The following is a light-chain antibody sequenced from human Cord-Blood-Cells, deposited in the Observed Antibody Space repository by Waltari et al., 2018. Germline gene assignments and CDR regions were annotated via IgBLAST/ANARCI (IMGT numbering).Light chain of an antibody. J-gene: IGKJ3*01. Sequence: IQLTQFPSSLAASVGDRVTITGGASQGISSYLAWSQQKPGKAPKPLVYAASTLQSGVQTRFSGGGSVTYCTLTISSLQPEYFAAYYCQQLNSYPRAFGPGTKVDIK. CDR2: AAS. CDR3: QQLNSYPRA. CDR1: QGISSY. V-gene: IGKV1-9*01.